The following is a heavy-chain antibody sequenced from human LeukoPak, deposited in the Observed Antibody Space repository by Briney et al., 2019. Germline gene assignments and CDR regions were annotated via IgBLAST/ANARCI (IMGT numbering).Heavy chain of an antibody. CDR3: ARTLYCSTTTCPEREDSQN. CDR2: ISSSSGTT. Sequence: GGSLRLSCAASGFTFSSYSMSWVRQAPGKGLEWVSYISSSSGTTYYADAVKGRFTISRDNAKKSLYLQMNSLRDEDTAVYSCARTLYCSTTTCPEREDSQNWGQGTLVTVYS. J-gene: IGHJ1*01. V-gene: IGHV3-48*02. CDR1: GFTFSSYS. D-gene: IGHD2-2*01.